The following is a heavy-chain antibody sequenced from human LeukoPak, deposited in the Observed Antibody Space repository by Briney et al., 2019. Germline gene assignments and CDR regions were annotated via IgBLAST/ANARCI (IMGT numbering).Heavy chain of an antibody. CDR2: IKQDGSEK. V-gene: IGHV3-7*01. CDR1: GFTFSSYS. Sequence: PGGSLRLSCAASGFTFSSYSMNWVRQAPGKGLEWVANIKQDGSEKYYVDSVKGRFTISRDSAKNSLYLQMNSLRAEDTAVYYCARERSDYYYYYMDVWGKGTTVTISS. CDR3: ARERSDYYYYYMDV. J-gene: IGHJ6*03.